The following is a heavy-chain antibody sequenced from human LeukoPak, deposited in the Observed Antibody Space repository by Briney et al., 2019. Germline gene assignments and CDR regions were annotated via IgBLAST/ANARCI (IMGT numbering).Heavy chain of an antibody. D-gene: IGHD2-15*01. J-gene: IGHJ4*02. CDR2: TYYSGST. CDR3: ARETRRCSGGGCYPALDY. V-gene: IGHV4-59*01. Sequence: SQTLSLTCTVSAGSISSYYWRWIRQPPGKGLEWNGYTYYSGSTNYNPSLKSRVTISVDTSKTQFSLKLSSVTAADTAVYYCARETRRCSGGGCYPALDYWGQGTLVTVSS. CDR1: AGSISSYY.